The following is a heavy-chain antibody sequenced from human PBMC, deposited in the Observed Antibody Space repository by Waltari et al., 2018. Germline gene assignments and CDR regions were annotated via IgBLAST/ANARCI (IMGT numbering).Heavy chain of an antibody. Sequence: QVQLVQSGAEVKKPGSSVKVSCKASGGTFSSYTISWVRQAPGQGLEWMGRIIPHLGIANYAQKFQGRVTITADKSTSTAYMELSSLRSEDTAVYYCAIGNRKDWNQNLYYYYGMDVWGQGTTVTVSS. V-gene: IGHV1-69*02. CDR3: AIGNRKDWNQNLYYYYGMDV. CDR1: GGTFSSYT. CDR2: IIPHLGIA. J-gene: IGHJ6*02. D-gene: IGHD1-1*01.